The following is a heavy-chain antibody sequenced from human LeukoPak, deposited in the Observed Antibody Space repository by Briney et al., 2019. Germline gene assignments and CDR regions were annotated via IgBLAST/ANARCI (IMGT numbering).Heavy chain of an antibody. J-gene: IGHJ5*02. D-gene: IGHD3-10*01. Sequence: SQTLSLTCTVSGGSTNTGGYFWSWIRQPPGKGLEWIGYVFRTGRTSYNPSLDSRVTISLDRSKNQFSLKLTSVTAADTAVYYCARGITMASNWFDPWGQGTLVTVSS. V-gene: IGHV4-30-2*01. CDR1: GGSTNTGGYF. CDR2: VFRTGRT. CDR3: ARGITMASNWFDP.